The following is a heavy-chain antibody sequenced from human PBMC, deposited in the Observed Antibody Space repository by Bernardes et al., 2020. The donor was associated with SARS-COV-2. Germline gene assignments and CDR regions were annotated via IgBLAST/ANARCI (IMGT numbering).Heavy chain of an antibody. D-gene: IGHD2-21*01. CDR2: IKEDASDK. CDR3: ARDGDGFFDY. Sequence: GGSLRLSCAASGFTFSTSCVSWVRQAPGKGLEWVDNIKEDASDKYYVDSVKGRFTISRDNAKSSLYLQMNSLRAEDTAVYFCARDGDGFFDYWGQGTLVTVSS. CDR1: GFTFSTSC. V-gene: IGHV3-7*01. J-gene: IGHJ4*02.